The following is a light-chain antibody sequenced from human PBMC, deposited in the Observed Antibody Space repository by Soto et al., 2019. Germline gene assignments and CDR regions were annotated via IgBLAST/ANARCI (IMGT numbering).Light chain of an antibody. CDR2: DAS. CDR1: QSINRH. V-gene: IGKV3-11*01. Sequence: EIVLTQSRATLSLSPGERATLSCRASQSINRHLAWYRQKPGQAPRLLIYDASNRATGIPARFSGSGSGTDFTLTISSLEPEDFGVYYCQQRSNWPPVTFGGGTKVDIK. CDR3: QQRSNWPPVT. J-gene: IGKJ4*01.